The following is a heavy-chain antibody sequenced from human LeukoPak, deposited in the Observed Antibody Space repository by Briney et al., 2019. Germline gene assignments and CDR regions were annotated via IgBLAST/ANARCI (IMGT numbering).Heavy chain of an antibody. D-gene: IGHD3-22*01. CDR3: AREYYYDSSGYYLYYYYYMDV. CDR1: GGSISSGSYY. CDR2: IYTSGST. Sequence: SETLSLTCTVSGGSISSGSYYWSWIRQPAGKGLEWIGRIYTSGSTNYNPSLKSRVTISVDTSKNQFFLKLSSVTAADTAVYYCAREYYYDSSGYYLYYYYYMDVWGKGTTVTVSS. V-gene: IGHV4-61*02. J-gene: IGHJ6*03.